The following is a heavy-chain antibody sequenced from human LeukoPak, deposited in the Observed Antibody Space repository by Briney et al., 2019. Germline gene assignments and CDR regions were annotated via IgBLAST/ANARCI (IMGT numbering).Heavy chain of an antibody. J-gene: IGHJ4*02. Sequence: GGPLTLSCAASGFTFGRYRMSWVREAPGKELECVSNIKQDGSEKYYVDSVKARFTISRDNAKNSLYLQMNSLRAEDTAVYYCARDMGYSYGYGFDYWGQGTLVTVSS. V-gene: IGHV3-7*01. CDR3: ARDMGYSYGYGFDY. CDR1: GFTFGRYR. D-gene: IGHD5-18*01. CDR2: IKQDGSEK.